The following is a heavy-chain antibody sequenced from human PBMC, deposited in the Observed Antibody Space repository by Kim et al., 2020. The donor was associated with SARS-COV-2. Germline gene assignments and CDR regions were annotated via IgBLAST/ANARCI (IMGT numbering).Heavy chain of an antibody. Sequence: GGSLRLSCAASGFTFSSYDMHWVRQATGKGLEWVSAIGTAGDTYYPGSVKGRFTISRENAKNSLYLQMNSLRAGDTAVYYCARIAPYYYDSYGAFDIWGQGTMVTVSS. J-gene: IGHJ3*02. CDR1: GFTFSSYD. V-gene: IGHV3-13*04. CDR3: ARIAPYYYDSYGAFDI. CDR2: IGTAGDT. D-gene: IGHD3-22*01.